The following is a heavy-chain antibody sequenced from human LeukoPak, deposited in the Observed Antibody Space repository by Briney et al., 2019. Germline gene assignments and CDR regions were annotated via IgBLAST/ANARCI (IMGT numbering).Heavy chain of an antibody. D-gene: IGHD2-2*01. Sequence: ASVKVSCKTSGYTFTSYDLNWVRQAPGQGLEWMGWINPNTGATNYAQKFQGRVTMTRDTSISAAFLELSMLTSDDTAVYYCARGGSTIVVVPASNLPSDYWGQGTLVTVSS. CDR2: INPNTGAT. V-gene: IGHV1-2*02. J-gene: IGHJ4*02. CDR3: ARGGSTIVVVPASNLPSDY. CDR1: GYTFTSYD.